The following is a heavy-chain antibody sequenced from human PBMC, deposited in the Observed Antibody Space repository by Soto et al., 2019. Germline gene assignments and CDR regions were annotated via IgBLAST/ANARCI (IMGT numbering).Heavy chain of an antibody. V-gene: IGHV4-34*01. CDR3: ARFSSSWYYYYGMDV. Sequence: SETLSLTCAVYGGSFSGYYWSWIRQPPGKGLEWIGEINHSGSTNYNPSLKSRVTISVDTSKNQFSLKLSSVTAADTAVYYCARFSSSWYYYYGMDVWGQGTTVTVSS. J-gene: IGHJ6*02. CDR2: INHSGST. D-gene: IGHD6-13*01. CDR1: GGSFSGYY.